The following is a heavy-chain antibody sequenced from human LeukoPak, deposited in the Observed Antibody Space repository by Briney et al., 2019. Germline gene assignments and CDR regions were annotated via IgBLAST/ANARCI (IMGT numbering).Heavy chain of an antibody. V-gene: IGHV3-7*01. CDR3: ARPNFWSGPSAFDI. CDR2: IKQDGSEK. CDR1: GFTFSSYG. D-gene: IGHD3-3*01. Sequence: GGSLRLSCAASGFTFSSYGMHWVRQAPGKGLEWVANIKQDGSEKYYVDSVKGRFTISRDNAKNSLYLQMNSLRAEDTAVYYCARPNFWSGPSAFDIWGQGTMVTVSS. J-gene: IGHJ3*02.